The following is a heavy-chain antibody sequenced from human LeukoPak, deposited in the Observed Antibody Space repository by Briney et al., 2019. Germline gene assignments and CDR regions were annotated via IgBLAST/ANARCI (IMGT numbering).Heavy chain of an antibody. Sequence: GGSLRLSCAASGFTVSSNYMSWVRQAPGKGLEWVSVIYSGGSTYYADSVKGRFTTSRHNSKNTLYLQMNSLRAEDTAVYYCARDRYDSSVDYYYGMDVWGQGTTVTVSS. CDR1: GFTVSSNY. D-gene: IGHD3-22*01. CDR3: ARDRYDSSVDYYYGMDV. V-gene: IGHV3-53*04. CDR2: IYSGGST. J-gene: IGHJ6*02.